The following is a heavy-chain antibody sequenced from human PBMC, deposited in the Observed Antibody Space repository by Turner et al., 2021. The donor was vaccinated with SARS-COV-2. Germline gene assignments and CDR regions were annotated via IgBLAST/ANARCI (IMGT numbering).Heavy chain of an antibody. D-gene: IGHD7-27*01. V-gene: IGHV4-59*02. J-gene: IGHJ2*01. CDR3: ARGSYTNWDWYFDL. Sequence: QVQLQESGPGLVKPSEILSLSCTVSGASVNDHYWSWVRQAPGKGLESITYFSCSGNTHHNPSLKSRITLSLDASRNQFSLKMTSVTAADTAVYYCARGSYTNWDWYFDLWGRGTLVNVSS. CDR1: GASVNDHY. CDR2: FSCSGNT.